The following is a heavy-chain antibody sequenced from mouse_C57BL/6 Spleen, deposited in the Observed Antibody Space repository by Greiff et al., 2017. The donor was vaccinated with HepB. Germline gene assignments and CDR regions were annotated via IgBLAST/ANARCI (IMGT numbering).Heavy chain of an antibody. Sequence: VQLQQSGPELVKPGDSVKISCKASGYSFTGYFMNWVMQSHGKSLEWIGRINPYNGDTFYNQKFKGKATLTVDKSSSTAHMELRSLTSEDSAVYYCARSDYYGSSDAMDYWGQGTSVTVSS. CDR2: INPYNGDT. V-gene: IGHV1-20*01. CDR1: GYSFTGYF. D-gene: IGHD1-1*01. J-gene: IGHJ4*01. CDR3: ARSDYYGSSDAMDY.